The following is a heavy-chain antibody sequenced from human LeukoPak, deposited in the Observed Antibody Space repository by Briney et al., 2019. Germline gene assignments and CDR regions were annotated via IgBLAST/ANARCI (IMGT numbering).Heavy chain of an antibody. CDR2: ISYDGSNK. V-gene: IGHV3-30*04. CDR3: ARESSSGWYNYGMDV. CDR1: GFTFSSYA. J-gene: IGHJ6*04. Sequence: GGSLRLSCAASGFTFSSYAMHWVRQAPGKGLEWVAVISYDGSNKYYADSVKGRFTISRDNSKNTLYLQMNSLRAEDTAVYYCARESSSGWYNYGMDVWGKGTTVTVSS. D-gene: IGHD6-19*01.